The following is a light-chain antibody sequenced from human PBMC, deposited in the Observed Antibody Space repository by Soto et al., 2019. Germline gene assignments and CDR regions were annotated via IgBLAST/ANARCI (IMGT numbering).Light chain of an antibody. J-gene: IGLJ2*01. V-gene: IGLV3-9*01. Sequence: SYELTQPLSVSVALGQTATITCGGNNIASKNVHWYQQKPGQAPILVISRDTNRPSGIPERFSGSNSGSTATLTISRAQAGDEADYYCQVWDSNVVFGGGTKVTVL. CDR1: NIASKN. CDR3: QVWDSNVV. CDR2: RDT.